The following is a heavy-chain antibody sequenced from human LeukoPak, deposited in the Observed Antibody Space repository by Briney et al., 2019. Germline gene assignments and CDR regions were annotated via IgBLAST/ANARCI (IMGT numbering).Heavy chain of an antibody. J-gene: IGHJ5*02. CDR1: RSTFTNCY. CDR3: ASQPKYTSSLNWFDP. Sequence: ASVNVSCKASRSTFTNCYIHWVRQAPGQGLEWMGMINPSGGSPNYAQTFQGRVTMTRDTSTSTVYMELNSLRSEDTAVYYCASQPKYTSSLNWFDPWGQGTLVTVSS. CDR2: INPSGGSP. D-gene: IGHD6-13*01. V-gene: IGHV1-46*01.